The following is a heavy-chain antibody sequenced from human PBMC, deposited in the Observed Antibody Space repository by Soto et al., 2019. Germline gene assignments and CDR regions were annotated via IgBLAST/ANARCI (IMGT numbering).Heavy chain of an antibody. CDR1: GGTGVSGRYY. V-gene: IGHV4-61*01. CDR2: IYYSGST. CDR3: ARARLSRSWWFDP. J-gene: IGHJ5*02. D-gene: IGHD3-10*01. Sequence: SETKSHTCSVSGGTGVSGRYYWSWIRQPPGKGLEWIGYIYYSGSTNYNPSLKSRVTISVDTSKNKFSLKLSSVTAADTAVYYCARARLSRSWWFDPWGQGTLVTVSS.